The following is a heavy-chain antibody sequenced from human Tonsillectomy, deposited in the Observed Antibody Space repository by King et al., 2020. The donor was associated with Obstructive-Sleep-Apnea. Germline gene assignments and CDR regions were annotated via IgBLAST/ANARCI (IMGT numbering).Heavy chain of an antibody. CDR3: AKDGAAARTDWYFDL. CDR2: FSSSGYST. V-gene: IGHV3-23*04. J-gene: IGHJ2*01. Sequence: VQLVESGGGLVQPGGSLRLSCAASGFTFSSYAMSWVRQAPGKGLEWVSGFSSSGYSTYYADSVKGRFTISRDNSKNTLYLQMNSLRAEDTAVYYCAKDGAAARTDWYFDLWGRGTLVTVSS. D-gene: IGHD6-6*01. CDR1: GFTFSSYA.